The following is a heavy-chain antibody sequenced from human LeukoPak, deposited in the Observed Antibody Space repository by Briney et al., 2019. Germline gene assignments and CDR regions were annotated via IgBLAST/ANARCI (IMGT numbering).Heavy chain of an antibody. CDR3: ARDLRLETYYYYYMDV. CDR1: GYTLTELS. Sequence: GASVKVSCKVSGYTLTELSMHWVRQAPGQGLEWMGWINPNSGGTNYAQKFQGRVTMTRDTSISTAYMELSRLRSDDTAVYYCARDLRLETYYYYYMDVWGKGTTVTVSS. V-gene: IGHV1-2*02. D-gene: IGHD6-19*01. CDR2: INPNSGGT. J-gene: IGHJ6*03.